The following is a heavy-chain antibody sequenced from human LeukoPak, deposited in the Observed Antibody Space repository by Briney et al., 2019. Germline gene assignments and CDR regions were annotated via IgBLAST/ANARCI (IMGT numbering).Heavy chain of an antibody. D-gene: IGHD3-3*01. CDR2: INTNTGNP. Sequence: GASVKVSCKASGYTFTGYYLHWVRQAPGQGLEWMGWINTNTGNPTYAQGFTGRFVFSLDTSVSTAYLQISSLKAEDTAVYYCAREFTDFWSGYYGGTLFDIWGQGTMVTVSS. V-gene: IGHV7-4-1*02. J-gene: IGHJ3*02. CDR1: GYTFTGYY. CDR3: AREFTDFWSGYYGGTLFDI.